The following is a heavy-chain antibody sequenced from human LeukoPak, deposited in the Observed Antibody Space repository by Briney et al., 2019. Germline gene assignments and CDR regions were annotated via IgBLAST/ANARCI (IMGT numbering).Heavy chain of an antibody. D-gene: IGHD4-17*01. J-gene: IGHJ5*02. CDR1: GFTFSSYA. Sequence: PGGSLRLSCAASGFTFSSYAMHWVRQAPGKGLEWVAVISYDGSNKYYADSVKGRFTISRDNSKNTLYLQMNSLRAEDTAVYYCAKDFHDYGVNRWFDPWGQGTLVTVSS. CDR3: AKDFHDYGVNRWFDP. V-gene: IGHV3-30-3*01. CDR2: ISYDGSNK.